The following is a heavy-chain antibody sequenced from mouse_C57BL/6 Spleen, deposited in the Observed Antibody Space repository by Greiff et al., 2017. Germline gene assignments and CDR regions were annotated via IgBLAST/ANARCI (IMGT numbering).Heavy chain of an antibody. Sequence: VQLQQSGAELARPGASVKMSCKASGYTFTSYTMHWVKPRPGQGLEWIGYINPSSGYTKYNQKFKDKATFTADKSSSTAYMQLSSLTSEDSAVYYCARSNGSPMYYWGQGTSVTVSS. CDR1: GYTFTSYT. CDR2: INPSSGYT. D-gene: IGHD2-2*01. J-gene: IGHJ4*01. CDR3: ARSNGSPMYY. V-gene: IGHV1-4*01.